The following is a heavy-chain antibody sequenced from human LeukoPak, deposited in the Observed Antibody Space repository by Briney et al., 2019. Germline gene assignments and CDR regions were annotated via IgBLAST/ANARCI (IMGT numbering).Heavy chain of an antibody. CDR2: SFHDGTT. V-gene: IGHV4-4*02. D-gene: IGHD6-19*01. J-gene: IGHJ4*02. CDR1: GGSITRSW. CDR3: TCHSGWSGPSE. Sequence: SGTLSLTCTVSGGSITRSWWSWVRQPPGKGLEWIGESFHDGTTNYNPSLQSRVTISVDKSKNHFSLDLSSVTAADTAVYYCTCHSGWSGPSEWGQGTLVIVSS.